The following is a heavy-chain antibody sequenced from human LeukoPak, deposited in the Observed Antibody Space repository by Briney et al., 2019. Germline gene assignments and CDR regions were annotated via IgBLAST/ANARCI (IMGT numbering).Heavy chain of an antibody. CDR2: IIPIFGTA. J-gene: IGHJ4*02. Sequence: SVKVSCKASGGTFSSYAISWVRQAPGQGLEWMGGIIPIFGTANYAQKFQGRVTITADGSTSTAYMELSSLRSEDTAVYYCARRGAVAGRPRIDYWGQGTLVTVSS. CDR3: ARRGAVAGRPRIDY. D-gene: IGHD6-19*01. V-gene: IGHV1-69*13. CDR1: GGTFSSYA.